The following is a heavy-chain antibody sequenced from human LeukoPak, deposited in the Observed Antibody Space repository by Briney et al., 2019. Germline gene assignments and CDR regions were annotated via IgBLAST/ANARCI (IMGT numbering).Heavy chain of an antibody. CDR3: ARGYCGGDCYGD. V-gene: IGHV3-21*01. CDR2: IDGSSSHI. Sequence: GGSLRLSCAASGFTFSSYAMSWVRRAPGKGLEWVSSIDGSSSHIYYADSVRGRFTISRDNTKSSLYLQMNSLRAEDMAVYYCARGYCGGDCYGDWGQGTLVTVSS. CDR1: GFTFSSYA. D-gene: IGHD2-21*02. J-gene: IGHJ1*01.